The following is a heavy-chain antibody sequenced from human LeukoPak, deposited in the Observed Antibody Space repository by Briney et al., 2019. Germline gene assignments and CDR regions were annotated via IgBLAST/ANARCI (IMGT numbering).Heavy chain of an antibody. CDR2: INPNSGGT. J-gene: IGHJ4*02. V-gene: IGHV1-2*02. CDR1: GYTFNGYY. CDR3: ARGTDYGVQVYYY. Sequence: ASVKVSCKASGYTFNGYYMHWVRQAPGQGLEWMGWINPNSGGTNYAQKFQGRVTMTRDTSISTAYMELSRLRSDDTAVYYCARGTDYGVQVYYYWGQGTLVTVSS. D-gene: IGHD4-17*01.